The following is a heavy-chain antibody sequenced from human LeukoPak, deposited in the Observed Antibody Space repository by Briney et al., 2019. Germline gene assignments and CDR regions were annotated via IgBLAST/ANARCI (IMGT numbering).Heavy chain of an antibody. CDR3: ARDAKDCSSTSCHDYYYYYMDV. J-gene: IGHJ6*03. Sequence: GGSLGLSCAASGFTFSDYYMSWVRQAPGKGLEWVSYISSSGSTIYYADSVKGRFTISRDNAKNSLYLQMNSLRAEDTAVYYCARDAKDCSSTSCHDYYYYYMDVWGKGTTVTVSS. CDR1: GFTFSDYY. D-gene: IGHD2-2*01. V-gene: IGHV3-11*04. CDR2: ISSSGSTI.